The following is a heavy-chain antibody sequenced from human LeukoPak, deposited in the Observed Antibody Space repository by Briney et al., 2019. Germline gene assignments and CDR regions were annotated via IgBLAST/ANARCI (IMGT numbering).Heavy chain of an antibody. Sequence: GASVKVSCKASGYTFSSYGIIWVRQAPGQGLEWMGWIGAFNGNTHYAQKLQGRVTMTTDTSTSTAYMELRSLRSDDTAVYYCARDRSGSSSWTPNYYYYGMDVWGQGTTVTVSS. J-gene: IGHJ6*02. D-gene: IGHD6-13*01. CDR3: ARDRSGSSSWTPNYYYYGMDV. CDR2: IGAFNGNT. V-gene: IGHV1-18*01. CDR1: GYTFSSYG.